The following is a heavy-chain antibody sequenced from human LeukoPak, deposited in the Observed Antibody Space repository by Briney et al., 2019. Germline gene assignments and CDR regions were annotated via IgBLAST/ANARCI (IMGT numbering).Heavy chain of an antibody. Sequence: GGSLRLPCAASGFTFSNYWMSWVRQAPGKGLEWVANIKEDGSEKYYVDSVKGRFTISRDNAKNSLYLKMRSLRAEDTAVYYCAREDDILTGQIVLDYWGQGTLVTVSS. J-gene: IGHJ4*02. CDR2: IKEDGSEK. D-gene: IGHD3-9*01. CDR3: AREDDILTGQIVLDY. CDR1: GFTFSNYW. V-gene: IGHV3-7*01.